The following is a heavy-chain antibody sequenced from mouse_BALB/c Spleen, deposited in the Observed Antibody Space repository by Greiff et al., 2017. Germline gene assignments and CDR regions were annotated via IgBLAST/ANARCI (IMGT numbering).Heavy chain of an antibody. V-gene: IGHV5-4*02. CDR1: GFTFSDYY. CDR3: ARGDYRYDVGYAMDY. Sequence: EVMLVESGGGLVKPGGSLKLSCAASGFTFSDYYMYWVRQTPEKRLEWVATISDGGSYTYYPDSVKGRFTISRDNAKNNLYLQMSSLKSEDTAMYYCARGDYRYDVGYAMDYWGQGTSVTVSS. J-gene: IGHJ4*01. CDR2: ISDGGSYT. D-gene: IGHD2-14*01.